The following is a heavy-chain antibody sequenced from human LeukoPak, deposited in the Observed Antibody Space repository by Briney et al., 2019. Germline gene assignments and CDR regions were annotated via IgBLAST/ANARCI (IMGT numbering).Heavy chain of an antibody. Sequence: QPGGSLRLSCAASGFTVSSNYMSWVRQAPGKGLEWVSVIYSGGSTYYADSVKGSFTISRDNSKNTLDLEKKSLRAEDTAVYYCAREVSRGAAGTPYDYWGQGTLVTVSS. J-gene: IGHJ4*02. CDR2: IYSGGST. D-gene: IGHD6-13*01. CDR3: AREVSRGAAGTPYDY. V-gene: IGHV3-66*01. CDR1: GFTVSSNY.